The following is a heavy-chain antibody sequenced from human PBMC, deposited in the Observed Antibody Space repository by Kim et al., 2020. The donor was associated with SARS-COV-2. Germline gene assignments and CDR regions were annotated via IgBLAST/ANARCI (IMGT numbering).Heavy chain of an antibody. J-gene: IGHJ4*02. CDR2: IYYSGST. CDR3: ARVSSGYYEFDY. D-gene: IGHD3-22*01. CDR1: GGSISSYY. V-gene: IGHV4-59*01. Sequence: SETLSLTCTVSGGSISSYYWSWIRQPPGKGLEWIGYIYYSGSTNYNPSLKSRVTISVDTSKNQFSLKLSSVTAAVTAVYYCARVSSGYYEFDYWGQGTL.